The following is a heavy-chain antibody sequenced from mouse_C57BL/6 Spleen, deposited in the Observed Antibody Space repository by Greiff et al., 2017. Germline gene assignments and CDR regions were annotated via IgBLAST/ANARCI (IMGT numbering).Heavy chain of an antibody. J-gene: IGHJ2*01. V-gene: IGHV1-64*01. CDR3: ARLGERTVDY. CDR2: IHPNSGST. D-gene: IGHD3-3*01. CDR1: GYTFTSYW. Sequence: VKLQQPGAELVKPGASVKLSCKASGYTFTSYWMHWVKQRPGQGLEWIGMIHPNSGSTNYNEKFKSKATLTVDKSSSTAYMQLSSLTSEDSAVYYCARLGERTVDYWGQGTTLTVSS.